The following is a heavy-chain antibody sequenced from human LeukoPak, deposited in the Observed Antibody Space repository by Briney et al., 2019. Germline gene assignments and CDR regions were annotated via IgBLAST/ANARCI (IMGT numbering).Heavy chain of an antibody. CDR3: ARKYHYDSSGYPPFNI. V-gene: IGHV4-39*01. Sequence: SETLSLTCTVSGGSISSSSYYWGWIRQPPGKGLEWIGSVYYSGSTYYNPSLQSRVTISVDTSKNQFSLKPSSVTAADTAVYYCARKYHYDSSGYPPFNIWGQGTLVTVSS. CDR1: GGSISSSSYY. CDR2: VYYSGST. J-gene: IGHJ3*02. D-gene: IGHD3-22*01.